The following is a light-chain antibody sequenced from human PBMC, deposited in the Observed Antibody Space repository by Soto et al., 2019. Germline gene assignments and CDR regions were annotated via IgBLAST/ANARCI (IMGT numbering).Light chain of an antibody. J-gene: IGKJ2*01. CDR2: AAS. CDR1: QGIRDY. CDR3: HPVNNYPHT. Sequence: AIQVTQSPCSLSASVGDRITITCRARQGIRDYLGWYQQKPGKAPKLLIYAASRLQSGVPSRFSGSGFGTDFTLTISGLQPEDFATYCCHPVNNYPHTLGQGTKLEIK. V-gene: IGKV1-6*01.